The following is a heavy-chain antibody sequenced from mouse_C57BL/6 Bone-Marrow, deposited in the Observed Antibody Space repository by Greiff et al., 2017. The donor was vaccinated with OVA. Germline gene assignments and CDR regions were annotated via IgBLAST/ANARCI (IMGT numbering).Heavy chain of an antibody. J-gene: IGHJ4*01. CDR1: GYTFTSYG. CDR3: AATGYYAMDY. V-gene: IGHV1-81*01. D-gene: IGHD4-1*02. Sequence: QVQLQQSGAELARPGASVKLSCKASGYTFTSYGISWVKQRTGQGLEWIGEIYPRSGNTYYNEKFKGKVTLTADKSSSTAYMELRSLTSEDSAVYFCAATGYYAMDYWGQGTSVTVSS. CDR2: IYPRSGNT.